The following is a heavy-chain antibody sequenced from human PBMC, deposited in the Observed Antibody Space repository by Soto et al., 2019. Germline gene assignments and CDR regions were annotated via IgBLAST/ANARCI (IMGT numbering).Heavy chain of an antibody. Sequence: SETLSLTCTVSGGSISSYYWSWIRQPPGKGLEWIGYIYYSGSTNYNPSLKSRVTISVDTSKNQFSLKLSSVTAADTAVYYCARMRGYDPPNYPLDYYYMDVWGKGTTVTVSS. V-gene: IGHV4-59*01. CDR3: ARMRGYDPPNYPLDYYYMDV. J-gene: IGHJ6*03. CDR1: GGSISSYY. CDR2: IYYSGST. D-gene: IGHD5-12*01.